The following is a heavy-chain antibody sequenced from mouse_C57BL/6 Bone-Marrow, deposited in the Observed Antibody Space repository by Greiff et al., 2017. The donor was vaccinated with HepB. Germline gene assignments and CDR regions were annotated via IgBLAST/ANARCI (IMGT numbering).Heavy chain of an antibody. CDR3: ARGFCDGYYVGYAMDY. Sequence: QVQLQQPGAELVKPGASVKLSCKASGYTFTSYWMHWVKQRPGQGLEWIGMIHPNSGSTNYNEKFKSKATLTVDKSSSTAYMQLSSLTSEDSAVYYCARGFCDGYYVGYAMDYWGQGTSVTVSS. J-gene: IGHJ4*01. CDR1: GYTFTSYW. CDR2: IHPNSGST. D-gene: IGHD2-3*01. V-gene: IGHV1-64*01.